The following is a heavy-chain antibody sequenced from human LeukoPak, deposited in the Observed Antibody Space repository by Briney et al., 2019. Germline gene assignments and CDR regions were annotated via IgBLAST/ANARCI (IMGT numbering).Heavy chain of an antibody. CDR1: GFTFSYYG. Sequence: PGGSLRLSCAASGFTFSYYGMHWVRQAPGKGLEWVAFIWYDESKKFYGDSVKGRFTISRDNSKNTLYLQMNSLRTEDTAVYYCAKSHLPNAYSGAYYCDYWGQGTLVPVSS. CDR3: AKSHLPNAYSGAYYCDY. D-gene: IGHD1-26*01. J-gene: IGHJ4*02. V-gene: IGHV3-30*02. CDR2: IWYDESKK.